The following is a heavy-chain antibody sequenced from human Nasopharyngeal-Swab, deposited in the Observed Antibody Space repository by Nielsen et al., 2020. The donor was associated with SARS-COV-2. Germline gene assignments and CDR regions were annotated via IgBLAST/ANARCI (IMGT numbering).Heavy chain of an antibody. Sequence: GGSLRLSCAASAFTFSSYAMNWVRQAPGKGLEWVSYISSSGRTAYYADSVKGRFTISRNSAKSSLYLQMNSLRAEDTAVYYCASRYSSSSHYYYYMDVWGKGTTVTVSS. CDR1: AFTFSSYA. V-gene: IGHV3-48*01. CDR2: ISSSGRTA. CDR3: ASRYSSSSHYYYYMDV. J-gene: IGHJ6*03. D-gene: IGHD6-6*01.